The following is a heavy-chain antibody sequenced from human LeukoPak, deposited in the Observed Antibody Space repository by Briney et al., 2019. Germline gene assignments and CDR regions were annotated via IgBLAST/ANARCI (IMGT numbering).Heavy chain of an antibody. CDR2: INHSGSN. V-gene: IGHV4-34*01. CDR3: ARSRGHKPYIVVVVAGYGSGAFDI. Sequence: SETLSLTCPVYGGSFSGYYWRWIRQPPGKGREGIGEINHSGSNNYNPSLKSRVSISVDTSKNQFSLKLSSVTAADTAVYYCARSRGHKPYIVVVVAGYGSGAFDIWGQGTMVTVSS. D-gene: IGHD2-15*01. CDR1: GGSFSGYY. J-gene: IGHJ3*02.